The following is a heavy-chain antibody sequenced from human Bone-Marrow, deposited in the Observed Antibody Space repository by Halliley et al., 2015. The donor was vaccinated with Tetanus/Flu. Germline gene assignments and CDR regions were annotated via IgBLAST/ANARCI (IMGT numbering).Heavy chain of an antibody. CDR3: ARGTSRSLFDY. D-gene: IGHD2-2*01. V-gene: IGHV3-21*01. Sequence: EWFSSISTSSSFLYYADSVKGRFTISRDNTENSLFLQMNSLREEDAAVYYCARGTSRSLFDYWGQGTLVTVSS. CDR2: ISTSSSFL. J-gene: IGHJ4*02.